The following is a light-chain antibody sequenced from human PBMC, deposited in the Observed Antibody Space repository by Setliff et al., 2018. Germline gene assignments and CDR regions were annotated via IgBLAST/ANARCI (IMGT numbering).Light chain of an antibody. V-gene: IGLV3-21*04. CDR2: YDS. CDR3: QVWDSSSDHLDV. J-gene: IGLJ1*01. Sequence: SYELTQPPSVSVAPGKTARITCGGNNIGSKSVHWYQQKPGQAPVLVIYYDSDRPSGIPERFSGSNSGNTATLTIGRVEAGDEADYYCQVWDSSSDHLDVFGTGTQGTVL. CDR1: NIGSKS.